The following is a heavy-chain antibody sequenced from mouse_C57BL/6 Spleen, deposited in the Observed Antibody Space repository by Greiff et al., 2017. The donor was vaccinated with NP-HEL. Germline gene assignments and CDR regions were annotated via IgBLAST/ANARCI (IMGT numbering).Heavy chain of an antibody. J-gene: IGHJ4*01. V-gene: IGHV2-2*01. CDR3: ARNLYGSSYGNAMDY. CDR2: IWSGGST. D-gene: IGHD1-1*01. CDR1: GFSLTSYG. Sequence: VKLVESGPGLVQPSHCLSITCTVSGFSLTSYGVHWVRQSPGKGLEWLGVIWSGGSTDYNAAFISRLSISKDNSKSQVFFKMNSLQADDTAIYYCARNLYGSSYGNAMDYWGQGTSVTVSS.